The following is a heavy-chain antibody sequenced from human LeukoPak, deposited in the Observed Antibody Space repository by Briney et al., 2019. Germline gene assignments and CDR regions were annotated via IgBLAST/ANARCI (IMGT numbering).Heavy chain of an antibody. Sequence: SVKVSCKASGGTFSSYAISWVRQAPGQGLEWMGGIIPTFGTANYAQKFQGRVTITADESTSTAYMELSSLRSEDTAVYYCAKHYYYDSSGYHLDYWGQGTLVTVSS. J-gene: IGHJ4*02. D-gene: IGHD3-22*01. CDR1: GGTFSSYA. CDR3: AKHYYYDSSGYHLDY. CDR2: IIPTFGTA. V-gene: IGHV1-69*13.